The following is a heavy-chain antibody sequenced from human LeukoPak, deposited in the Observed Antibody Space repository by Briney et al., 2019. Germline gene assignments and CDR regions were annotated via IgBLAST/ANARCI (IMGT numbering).Heavy chain of an antibody. CDR3: ARDYAYCSGGSCYYGGFGAFDI. Sequence: GGSLRLSCAASGFTFSSYSMNWVRQAPGKGLEWVSSISTSSIYIYYADSVKGRFTISRDNAKNSLYLQMNSLRAEDTAVYYCARDYAYCSGGSCYYGGFGAFDIWGQGTMVTVSS. V-gene: IGHV3-21*01. J-gene: IGHJ3*02. CDR2: ISTSSIYI. D-gene: IGHD2-15*01. CDR1: GFTFSSYS.